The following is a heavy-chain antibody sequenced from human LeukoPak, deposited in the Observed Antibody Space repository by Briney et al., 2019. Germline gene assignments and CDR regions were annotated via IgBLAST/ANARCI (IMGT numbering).Heavy chain of an antibody. J-gene: IGHJ4*02. CDR3: AHRRTNYCSDGSCYGY. CDR2: IYWDDDK. CDR1: GFSLSTSGVG. V-gene: IGHV2-5*02. Sequence: SGPTLVNPTQTLTLTCTFSGFSLSTSGVGVGWIRQPPGKALEWLALIYWDDDKRYSPSLKSRLTITKDTSKNQVVLTMTNMDPVDTATYYCAHRRTNYCSDGSCYGYWGQGTLVTVSS. D-gene: IGHD2-15*01.